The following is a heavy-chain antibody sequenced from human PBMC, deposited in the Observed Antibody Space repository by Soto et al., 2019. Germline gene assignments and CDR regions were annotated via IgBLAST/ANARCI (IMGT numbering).Heavy chain of an antibody. V-gene: IGHV3-20*01. J-gene: IGHJ4*02. CDR1: GFTFDDYG. Sequence: EVQLVESGGNMVRPGGSVRLSCAASGFTFDDYGMSWVRQAPGKGLEWVYGITWNGGSTGYADSVKCRFTISRDNAKTSLYLQMNSLRAEDTAFYHCARWAEDSNRFAYWGQGTLVTVSS. CDR2: ITWNGGST. D-gene: IGHD4-4*01. CDR3: ARWAEDSNRFAY.